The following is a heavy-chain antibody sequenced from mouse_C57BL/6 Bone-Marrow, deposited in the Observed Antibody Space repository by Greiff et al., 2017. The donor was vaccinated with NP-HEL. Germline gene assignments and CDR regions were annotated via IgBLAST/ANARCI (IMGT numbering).Heavy chain of an antibody. Sequence: EVMLVESGGGLVKPGGSLKLSCAASGFTFSYYGMHWVRQAPEKGLEWVAYISSGSSTIYYADTVKGRFTISRDNAKNTLFLQMTSLRSEDTAMYYCARRDYDGGAWFAYWGQGTLVTVSA. V-gene: IGHV5-17*01. CDR1: GFTFSYYG. D-gene: IGHD2-4*01. J-gene: IGHJ3*01. CDR2: ISSGSSTI. CDR3: ARRDYDGGAWFAY.